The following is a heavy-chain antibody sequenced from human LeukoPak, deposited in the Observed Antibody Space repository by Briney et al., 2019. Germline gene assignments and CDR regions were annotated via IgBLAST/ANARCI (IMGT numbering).Heavy chain of an antibody. CDR1: GFTFSSYG. J-gene: IGHJ4*02. D-gene: IGHD5-12*01. CDR2: IHYDGTNK. V-gene: IGHV3-30*02. CDR3: AKASYSGYDPIDS. Sequence: GGSLRISCAASGFTFSSYGMHWVRQAPGKGLEWVTFIHYDGTNKYYTDSVKGRFAISRDISKNTLYLQMNSLRAEDTAVYFCAKASYSGYDPIDSWGQGTLVTVSS.